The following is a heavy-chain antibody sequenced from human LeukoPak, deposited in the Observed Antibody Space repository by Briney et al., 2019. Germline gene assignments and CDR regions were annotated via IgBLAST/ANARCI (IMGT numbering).Heavy chain of an antibody. D-gene: IGHD3-22*01. Sequence: GGSLRLSCAASGFTFSSYAMSWVRQAPGKGLEWVSAISGSGGSTYYADSVKGRFTISRDNSKNTLYLQMNSLRAEDTAVYYCARQKYYYDSSGNYGEPRYWGQGTLVTVSS. V-gene: IGHV3-23*01. CDR2: ISGSGGST. CDR3: ARQKYYYDSSGNYGEPRY. J-gene: IGHJ4*02. CDR1: GFTFSSYA.